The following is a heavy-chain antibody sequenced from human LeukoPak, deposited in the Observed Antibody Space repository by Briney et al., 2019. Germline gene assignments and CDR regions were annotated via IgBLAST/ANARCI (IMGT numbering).Heavy chain of an antibody. CDR3: AKRSGSGSQEYFDY. CDR2: IGVSDAST. Sequence: GGSLRLSCVISGFTFSRYAVHWVRQAPGKGLERVSGIGVSDASTYYADSVKGRFIVSRDTSKNTLYLQRNSLRAEDTAMYYCAKRSGSGSQEYFDYWGQGTVVTVSS. V-gene: IGHV3-23*01. D-gene: IGHD3-10*01. J-gene: IGHJ4*02. CDR1: GFTFSRYA.